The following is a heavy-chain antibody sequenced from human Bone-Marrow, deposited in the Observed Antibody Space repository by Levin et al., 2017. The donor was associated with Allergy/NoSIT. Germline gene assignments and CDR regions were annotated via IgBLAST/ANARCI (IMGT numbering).Heavy chain of an antibody. CDR2: IYYSGNT. CDR3: AREGTPQSWDY. V-gene: IGHV4-39*07. D-gene: IGHD1-14*01. Sequence: SQTLSLTCTVSGDSISSSNYYWGWIRQPPGKGLEWIGSIYYSGNTYYNPSLKSRLTISVDTSKNQFSLKLTSVTAADTAVYYCAREGTPQSWDYWGQGTLVSVSS. J-gene: IGHJ4*02. CDR1: GDSISSSNYY.